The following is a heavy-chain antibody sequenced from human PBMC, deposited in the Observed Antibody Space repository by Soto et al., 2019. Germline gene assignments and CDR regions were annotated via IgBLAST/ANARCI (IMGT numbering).Heavy chain of an antibody. J-gene: IGHJ4*02. CDR3: ARAPLLWFGESTYFDY. Sequence: QVQLVQSGAEVKKPGASVKDSCKASGYTFTSYAMHWVRQAPGQRLEGMGWINAGNGNTKYSQKFQGRVTITRDTSASTAYMELSSVRSEDTAVYYCARAPLLWFGESTYFDYWGQGTLVTVSS. CDR2: INAGNGNT. CDR1: GYTFTSYA. D-gene: IGHD3-10*01. V-gene: IGHV1-3*01.